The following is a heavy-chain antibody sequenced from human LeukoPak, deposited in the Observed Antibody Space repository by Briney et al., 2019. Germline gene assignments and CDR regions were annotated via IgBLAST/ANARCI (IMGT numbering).Heavy chain of an antibody. Sequence: SETLSLTCTVSGGSISSYYWSWIRQPAGKGLEWIGRIYTSGSTNYNPSLKSRVTMSVDTSKNQFSLKLSSVTAADTAVYYCARDKGREQWLVMRQIDAFDIWGQGTMVTVSS. J-gene: IGHJ3*02. CDR1: GGSISSYY. V-gene: IGHV4-4*07. D-gene: IGHD6-19*01. CDR3: ARDKGREQWLVMRQIDAFDI. CDR2: IYTSGST.